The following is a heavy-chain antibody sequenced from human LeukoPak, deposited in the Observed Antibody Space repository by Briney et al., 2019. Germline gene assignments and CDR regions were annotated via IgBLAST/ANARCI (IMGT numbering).Heavy chain of an antibody. CDR2: IYYTGST. J-gene: IGHJ4*02. V-gene: IGHV4-59*12. CDR3: ARVNPGLRYFGY. CDR1: GGSTSSYF. Sequence: SETLSLTCTVSGGSTSSYFWSWIRQPPGKGLEWIGYIYYTGSTNYNPSLKSRVTISVDTSKNQFSLKLSSVTAADTAVYYCARVNPGLRYFGYWGQGTLVTVSS. D-gene: IGHD3-9*01.